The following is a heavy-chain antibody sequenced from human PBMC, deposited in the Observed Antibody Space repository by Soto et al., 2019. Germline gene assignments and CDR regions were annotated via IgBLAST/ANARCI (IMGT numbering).Heavy chain of an antibody. J-gene: IGHJ5*02. V-gene: IGHV1-2*02. CDR2: INPNSGGT. CDR3: ARARVLWQQLVPNRFDP. CDR1: GYTFTGYY. Sequence: ASVKVSCKASGYTFTGYYMHWVRQAPGQGLEWMGWINPNSGGTNYAQKFQGRVTMTRDTSISTAYMELSRLRSDDTAVYYCARARVLWQQLVPNRFDPWGQGTLVTVSS. D-gene: IGHD6-13*01.